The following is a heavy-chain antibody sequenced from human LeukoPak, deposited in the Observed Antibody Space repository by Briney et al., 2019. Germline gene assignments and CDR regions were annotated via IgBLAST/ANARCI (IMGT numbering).Heavy chain of an antibody. CDR1: GFTFSSCG. J-gene: IGHJ4*02. D-gene: IGHD6-6*01. Sequence: GGSLRLFCAASGFTFSSCGMHWVRQAPGKGLEWVAFIRYHGSDKYYADSVKGRFTISRDNSENTLYLQMNSLRAEDTAVYYCAREGRRDSSSPHHYFDYWGQGTLVTVSS. CDR3: AREGRRDSSSPHHYFDY. V-gene: IGHV3-30*02. CDR2: IRYHGSDK.